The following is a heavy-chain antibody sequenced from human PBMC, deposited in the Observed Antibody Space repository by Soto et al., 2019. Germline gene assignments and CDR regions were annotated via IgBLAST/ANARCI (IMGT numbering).Heavy chain of an antibody. CDR1: GFTFSNAW. V-gene: IGHV3-15*01. CDR3: TTDPYYYYGMDV. J-gene: IGHJ6*02. Sequence: EVQLVESGGGLVKPGGSLRLSCAASGFTFSNAWMSWVRQAPGKGLEWVGRIKSKTDGGTTDYAAPVKGRFTISRDDSKNMLYLQMNSLKTEDTAVYYCTTDPYYYYGMDVWGQGTTVTVSS. CDR2: IKSKTDGGTT.